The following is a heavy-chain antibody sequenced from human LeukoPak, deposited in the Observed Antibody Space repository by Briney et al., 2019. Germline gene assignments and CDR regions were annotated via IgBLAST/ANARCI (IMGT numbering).Heavy chain of an antibody. J-gene: IGHJ5*02. CDR3: ARGRPRGDYVFYNWFDP. CDR1: VGFFSGYY. V-gene: IGHV4-34*01. Sequence: SETLSLTCAVYVGFFSGYYWSWIRQPLWKGLEWIGEINHSGSTNYNPSLKSRVTISVDTSKNQFSLKLSSVTAADTAVYYCARGRPRGDYVFYNWFDPWGQGTLVTVSS. D-gene: IGHD4-17*01. CDR2: INHSGST.